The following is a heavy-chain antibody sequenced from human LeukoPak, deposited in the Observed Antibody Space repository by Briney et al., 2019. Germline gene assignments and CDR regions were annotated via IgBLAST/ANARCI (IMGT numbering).Heavy chain of an antibody. J-gene: IGHJ3*02. V-gene: IGHV1-18*01. Sequence: ASVKVSCKASGYTFTSYGISWVRQAPGQGLEWMGWISAYNGNTNYAQKLQGRVTITADESTSTAYLELSSLRSEDTAVYYCARELSTMIVVASDAFDIWGQGTMVTVSS. D-gene: IGHD3-22*01. CDR3: ARELSTMIVVASDAFDI. CDR2: ISAYNGNT. CDR1: GYTFTSYG.